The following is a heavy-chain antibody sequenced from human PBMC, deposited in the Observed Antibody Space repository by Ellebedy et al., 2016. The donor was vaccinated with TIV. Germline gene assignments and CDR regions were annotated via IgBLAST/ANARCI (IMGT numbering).Heavy chain of an antibody. J-gene: IGHJ4*02. CDR1: GFSFSSYW. Sequence: PGGSLRLSCVGSGFSFSSYWMSWFRQAPGKGLEWVASIKQEGYDQSYVDSVEGRFTISRDNAKSSLYLQMTSLRAEDTAVYYCARDQGWTGGATTRFDYWGQGTLVTVSS. CDR2: IKQEGYDQ. D-gene: IGHD1-1*01. V-gene: IGHV3-7*01. CDR3: ARDQGWTGGATTRFDY.